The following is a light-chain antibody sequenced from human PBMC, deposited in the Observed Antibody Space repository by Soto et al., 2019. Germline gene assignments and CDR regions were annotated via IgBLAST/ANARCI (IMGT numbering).Light chain of an antibody. J-gene: IGKJ4*01. CDR2: AAS. Sequence: DIQMTQSPSSLSASVGDRVTITCRASQGISNYLAWYQQKPGKVPKLLIYAASTLQSGVPSRFRSSGSGTDFTLTISSLQPEDVATYYCQKYNSAPPFTFGGGTKVEIK. CDR3: QKYNSAPPFT. CDR1: QGISNY. V-gene: IGKV1-27*01.